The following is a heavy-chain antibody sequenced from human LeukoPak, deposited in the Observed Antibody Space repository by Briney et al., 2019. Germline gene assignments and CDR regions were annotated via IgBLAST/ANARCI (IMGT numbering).Heavy chain of an antibody. CDR1: GGSFSGYY. CDR3: ARDRASSGYYYLGSDY. D-gene: IGHD3-22*01. Sequence: SETLSLTCAVYGGSFSGYYWSWVRQPPGKGLEWIGEINHSGSTNYNPSLKSRVTISVDTSKNQFSLKLSSVTAADTAVYYCARDRASSGYYYLGSDYWGQGTLVTVSS. J-gene: IGHJ4*02. V-gene: IGHV4-34*01. CDR2: INHSGST.